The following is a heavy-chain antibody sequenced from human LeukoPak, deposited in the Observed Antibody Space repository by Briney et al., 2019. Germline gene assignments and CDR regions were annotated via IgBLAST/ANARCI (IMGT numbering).Heavy chain of an antibody. CDR2: IYYSGST. J-gene: IGHJ4*02. D-gene: IGHD6-6*01. Sequence: SETLSLTCTVSGGSISSSSYYWGWIRQPPGKGLEWIGSIYYSGSTYYNPSLKSRVTISVDTSKNQFSLELSSVTAADTAVYYCARDSAVLEYSSSSSLSIDYWGQGTLVTVSS. V-gene: IGHV4-39*07. CDR3: ARDSAVLEYSSSSSLSIDY. CDR1: GGSISSSSYY.